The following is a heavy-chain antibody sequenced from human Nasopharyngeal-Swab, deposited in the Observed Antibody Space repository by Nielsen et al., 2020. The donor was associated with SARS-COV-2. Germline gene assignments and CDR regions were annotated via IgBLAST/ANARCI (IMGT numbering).Heavy chain of an antibody. V-gene: IGHV3-7*01. CDR2: IKQDGHEK. Sequence: VVSLRLSCAASGFDFSTFWMAWVRQAPGKWLEWVASIKQDGHEKFYVDSVKGRFTISRDDAKNSLSLQMNSLRVEDTAVYYCARALWSGYIWGQGTLVTVSS. D-gene: IGHD3-3*01. J-gene: IGHJ4*02. CDR1: GFDFSTFW. CDR3: ARALWSGYI.